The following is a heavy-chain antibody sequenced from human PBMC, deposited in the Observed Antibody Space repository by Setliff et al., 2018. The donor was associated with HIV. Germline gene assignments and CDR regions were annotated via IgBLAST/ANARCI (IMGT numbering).Heavy chain of an antibody. CDR3: VRAPLSGGLSSPRSYFDS. J-gene: IGHJ4*02. CDR1: GGSFSNYC. Sequence: KSSETLSLTCAVYGGSFSNYCWSWIRQAPGKGLEWIGEANTAGVAHYNPSLESRVAISLDTSKSQVSLRLNYVTAADSALYYCVRAPLSGGLSSPRSYFDSWGQGTLVTVSS. D-gene: IGHD2-15*01. CDR2: ANTAGVA. V-gene: IGHV4-34*01.